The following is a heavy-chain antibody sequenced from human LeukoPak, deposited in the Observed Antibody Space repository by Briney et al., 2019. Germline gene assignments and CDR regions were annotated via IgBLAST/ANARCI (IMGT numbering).Heavy chain of an antibody. Sequence: PSETLSLTCAVYGGSFSGYYWSWIRQPPGKGLEWIGEINHSGSTNYNPSPKSRVTISVDTSKNQFSLKLSSVTAAGTAVYYRARVFTIFYHKRAFDIWGQGTMVTVSS. V-gene: IGHV4-34*01. D-gene: IGHD3-9*01. CDR3: ARVFTIFYHKRAFDI. J-gene: IGHJ3*02. CDR1: GGSFSGYY. CDR2: INHSGST.